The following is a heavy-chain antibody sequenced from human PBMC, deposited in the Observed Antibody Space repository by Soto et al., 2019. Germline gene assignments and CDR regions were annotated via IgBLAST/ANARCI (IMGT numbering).Heavy chain of an antibody. CDR1: GGSISSGDYY. V-gene: IGHV4-30-4*01. CDR2: IYYSGSN. J-gene: IGHJ6*02. Sequence: PSETLSLTCTVSGGSISSGDYYWSWIRQPPGKGLEWIGYIYYSGSNYYNPSLKSRVTISVDTSKNQFSLKLSSVTAADTAVYYCARSAGIVVVRGPYYYGMDVWGQGTTVTVSS. CDR3: ARSAGIVVVRGPYYYGMDV. D-gene: IGHD2-2*01.